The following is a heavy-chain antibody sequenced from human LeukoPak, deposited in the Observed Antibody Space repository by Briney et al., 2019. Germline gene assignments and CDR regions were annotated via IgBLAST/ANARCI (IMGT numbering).Heavy chain of an antibody. CDR2: ISYDGSNK. Sequence: PGGSLRLSCAASGFTFSSYAMHWVRQAPGKGLEWVAVISYDGSNKYYADSVKGRFTVSRDNSKNTLYLQMNSLRAEDTAVYYCASGSGRFDYWGQGTLVTVSS. CDR1: GFTFSSYA. D-gene: IGHD3-10*01. J-gene: IGHJ4*02. V-gene: IGHV3-30*14. CDR3: ASGSGRFDY.